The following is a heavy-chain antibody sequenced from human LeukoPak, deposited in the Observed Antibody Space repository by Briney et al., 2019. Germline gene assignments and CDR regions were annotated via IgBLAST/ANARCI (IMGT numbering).Heavy chain of an antibody. J-gene: IGHJ4*02. V-gene: IGHV3-23*01. Sequence: GGSLRLSCAASGFTFSSYAMSWVRQAPGEGLEWVSAITDSGGSTYYSDSVKGRFTISRDNSKNTLYLQMTRLRAEDTALYYCAKGHSNSRKGRFDYWGQGILVTVSS. CDR1: GFTFSSYA. D-gene: IGHD6-13*01. CDR2: ITDSGGST. CDR3: AKGHSNSRKGRFDY.